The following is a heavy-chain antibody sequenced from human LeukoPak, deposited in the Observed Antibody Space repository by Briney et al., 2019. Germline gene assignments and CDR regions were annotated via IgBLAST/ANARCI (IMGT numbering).Heavy chain of an antibody. D-gene: IGHD6-6*01. CDR3: ARDLRSSSSSGINYYGMDV. V-gene: IGHV4-31*03. CDR2: IYYSGST. CDR1: GGSISRSGYY. Sequence: ASETLSLTCTVSGGSISRSGYYWSWIRQHPGKGLEWIGYIYYSGSTYYNPSLKSRVTISVDTSKNQFSLKLSSVTAADTAVYYCARDLRSSSSSGINYYGMDVWGQGTTVTVSS. J-gene: IGHJ6*02.